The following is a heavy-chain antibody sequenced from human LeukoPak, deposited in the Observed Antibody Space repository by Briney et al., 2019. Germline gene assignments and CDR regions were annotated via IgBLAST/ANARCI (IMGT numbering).Heavy chain of an antibody. CDR3: ARGSGLYGSGSHDYYYYMDV. CDR2: FDPEDGET. Sequence: ASVKVSCKVSGYTLTELSMHWVRQAPGKGLEWMGGFDPEDGETIYAQKFQGRVTMTEDTSTDTAYMELSSLRSEDTAVYYCARGSGLYGSGSHDYYYYMDVWGKGTTVTISS. J-gene: IGHJ6*03. CDR1: GYTLTELS. D-gene: IGHD3-10*01. V-gene: IGHV1-24*01.